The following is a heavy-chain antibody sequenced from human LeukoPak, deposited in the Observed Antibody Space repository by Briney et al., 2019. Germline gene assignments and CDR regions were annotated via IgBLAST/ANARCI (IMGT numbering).Heavy chain of an antibody. D-gene: IGHD1-1*01. Sequence: GSLRLSCAASGFTFDDYGMSWVRQAPGKGLEWVSSISASGDETYYADSVKGRFTISRDNSKNTLHLQMNSLRAEDTAAYYCAHIGRRGNWYFDYWGQGTLVTVSS. CDR2: ISASGDET. J-gene: IGHJ4*02. V-gene: IGHV3-23*01. CDR1: GFTFDDYG. CDR3: AHIGRRGNWYFDY.